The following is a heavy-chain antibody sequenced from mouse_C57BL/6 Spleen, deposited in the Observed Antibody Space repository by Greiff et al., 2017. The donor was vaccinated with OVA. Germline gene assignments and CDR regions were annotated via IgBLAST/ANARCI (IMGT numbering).Heavy chain of an antibody. CDR3: AREGDYYGRSDY. D-gene: IGHD1-1*01. V-gene: IGHV3-6*01. J-gene: IGHJ2*01. Sequence: EVQLVESGPGLVKPSQSLSLTCSVTGYSITSGYYWNWIRQFPGNKLEWMGYISYDGSNNYNPSLKNRISITRDTSKNQFFLKLNSVTTEDTATYYCAREGDYYGRSDYWGQGTTLTVSS. CDR2: ISYDGSN. CDR1: GYSITSGYY.